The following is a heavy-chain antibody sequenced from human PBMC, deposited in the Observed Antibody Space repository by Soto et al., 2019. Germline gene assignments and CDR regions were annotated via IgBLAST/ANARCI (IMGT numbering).Heavy chain of an antibody. CDR3: ARDQWSVWGSYRYNTFTPIYHYGMDV. D-gene: IGHD3-16*02. J-gene: IGHJ6*02. V-gene: IGHV3-48*02. CDR2: ISSSSSTI. Sequence: HPGGSLRLSCAASGLTFSSYSMNWVRQAPGKGQEWVSYISSSSSTIYYADSVKGRFTISRDNAKNSLYLQMNSPRDEDTAVYYCARDQWSVWGSYRYNTFTPIYHYGMDVWGQGTTVTVSS. CDR1: GLTFSSYS.